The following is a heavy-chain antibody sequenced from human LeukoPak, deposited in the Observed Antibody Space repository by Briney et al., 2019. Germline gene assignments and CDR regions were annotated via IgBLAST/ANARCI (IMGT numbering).Heavy chain of an antibody. V-gene: IGHV4-39*01. CDR3: ARVISGGPFDY. Sequence: SETLSLTCTVSGGSISSSTYYWGWIRQPPGKGLEWIGTIYYSGSTYYNPSLKSRITISVDTSKNQFSLKLSSVTAADTAVYYCARVISGGPFDYWGQGTLVIVSS. CDR2: IYYSGST. D-gene: IGHD2-15*01. J-gene: IGHJ4*02. CDR1: GGSISSSTYY.